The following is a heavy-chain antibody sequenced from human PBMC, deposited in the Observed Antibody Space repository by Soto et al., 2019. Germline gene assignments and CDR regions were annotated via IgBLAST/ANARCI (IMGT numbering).Heavy chain of an antibody. Sequence: ASVKVSCKASGYTFTDSAIHWVRQAPGQSLELLGWIAPGNGNTKYSQKFQGRVTITRDTSATTAYMELSSLRSEDTAVYYCAKGSRMWTPDYWGQGALVTVSS. D-gene: IGHD2-21*01. J-gene: IGHJ4*02. V-gene: IGHV1-3*01. CDR2: IAPGNGNT. CDR1: GYTFTDSA. CDR3: AKGSRMWTPDY.